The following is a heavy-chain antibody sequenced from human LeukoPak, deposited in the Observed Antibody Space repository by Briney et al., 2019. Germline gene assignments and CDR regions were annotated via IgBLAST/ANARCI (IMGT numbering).Heavy chain of an antibody. V-gene: IGHV1-69*13. CDR2: IIPIFGTA. Sequence: SVEVSCKASGGTFSSYAISWVRRAPGQGLEWMGGIIPIFGTANYAQKFQGRVTITADESTSTAYMELSSLRSEDTAVYYCARDHRSYCSGGSCYRYYYYGMDVWGQGTTVTVSS. CDR3: ARDHRSYCSGGSCYRYYYYGMDV. J-gene: IGHJ6*02. D-gene: IGHD2-15*01. CDR1: GGTFSSYA.